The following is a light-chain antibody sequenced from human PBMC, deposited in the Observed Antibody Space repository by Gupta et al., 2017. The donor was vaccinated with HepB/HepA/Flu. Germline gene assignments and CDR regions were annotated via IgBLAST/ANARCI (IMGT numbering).Light chain of an antibody. CDR2: GKN. CDR3: NARDSSGNHHVV. J-gene: IGLJ2*01. Sequence: SSELTQDPAVSVALGQTVRIRCQGDSLRSYYASWYQQKPGQAPVLVIYGKNNRPSGIPDRFSGSSSGNTASLTITGAQAEEDADYYCNARDSSGNHHVVFGGGTKLTVL. CDR1: SLRSYY. V-gene: IGLV3-19*01.